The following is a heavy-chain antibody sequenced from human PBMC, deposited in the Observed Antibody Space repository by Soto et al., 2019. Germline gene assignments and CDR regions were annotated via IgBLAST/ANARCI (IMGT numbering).Heavy chain of an antibody. CDR1: GFTFSSYA. CDR3: AKTASMTIRDGFDH. V-gene: IGHV3-23*01. D-gene: IGHD4-17*01. Sequence: EVQVLASGGGLVQPGGSLRLSCAASGFTFSSYAMSWVRQAPGQGLEWVSAISGSGSNPYYADYVKGRFTISRDNSKNTLYLQMNSLRAEDTALYYCAKTASMTIRDGFDHWGQGTLVTVSS. J-gene: IGHJ4*02. CDR2: ISGSGSNP.